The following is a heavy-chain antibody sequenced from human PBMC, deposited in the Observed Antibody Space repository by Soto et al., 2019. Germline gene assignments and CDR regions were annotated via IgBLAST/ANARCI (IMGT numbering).Heavy chain of an antibody. V-gene: IGHV4-59*01. CDR3: ARDSMVRGVSIPDYYYGMDV. D-gene: IGHD3-10*01. CDR2: IYYSGST. CDR1: GGSISSYY. Sequence: SETLSLTCTVSGGSISSYYWSWIRQPPGKGLEWIGYIYYSGSTNYNPSLKSRVTISVDTSKNQFSLKLSSVTAADTAVYYCARDSMVRGVSIPDYYYGMDVWGQGTTVTFSS. J-gene: IGHJ6*02.